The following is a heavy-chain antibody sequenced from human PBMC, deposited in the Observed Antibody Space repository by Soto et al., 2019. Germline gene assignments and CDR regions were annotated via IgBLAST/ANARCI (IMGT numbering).Heavy chain of an antibody. CDR2: ISGGGNTT. V-gene: IGHV3-23*01. CDR1: GFTFSNNA. D-gene: IGHD5-12*01. J-gene: IGHJ4*02. CDR3: AKVGVATIGDYF. Sequence: GSLRLSCAASGFTFSNNAMTWVRQAPGRGLEWVSVISGGGNTTYYPDSVKGRFIISRDNSKNTVLLQMDNLRADDTAVYYCAKVGVATIGDYFWGQGTLVTVSS.